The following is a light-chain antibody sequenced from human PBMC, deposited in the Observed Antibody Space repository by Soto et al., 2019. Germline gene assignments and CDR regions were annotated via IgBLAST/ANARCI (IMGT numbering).Light chain of an antibody. CDR1: SSDVGGYNY. CDR2: DVS. V-gene: IGLV2-14*01. CDR3: SSYTSSSTLFYV. J-gene: IGLJ1*01. Sequence: QSALTQPASVSGSPGQSITISCTGTSSDVGGYNYVSWYQQHPGKAPKLMIYDVSNRPSGVSNRFSGSKSGNTDSLTISGHQAEDEADYYCSSYTSSSTLFYVFGTGTKLTVL.